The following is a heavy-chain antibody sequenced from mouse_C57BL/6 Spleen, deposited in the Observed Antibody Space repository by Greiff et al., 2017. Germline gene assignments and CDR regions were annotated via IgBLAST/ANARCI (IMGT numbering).Heavy chain of an antibody. J-gene: IGHJ2*01. D-gene: IGHD2-5*01. CDR3: ARQDSYYSSLDD. CDR1: GFTFSSYA. Sequence: EVKLVESGGGLVKPGGSPKLSCAASGFTFSSYAMSWVRQTPEKRLEWVATISDGGSYSYYPDNVKGRFTISRDNAKNNLYLQMSHLKSEDTAMYYCARQDSYYSSLDDWGQGTTLTVSS. CDR2: ISDGGSYS. V-gene: IGHV5-4*03.